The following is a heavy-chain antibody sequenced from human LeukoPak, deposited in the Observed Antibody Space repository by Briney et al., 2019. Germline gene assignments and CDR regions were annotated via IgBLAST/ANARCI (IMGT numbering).Heavy chain of an antibody. CDR2: ISSSSSTI. CDR3: ARDPVPNSSGYYYGFDY. D-gene: IGHD3-22*01. V-gene: IGHV3-48*02. Sequence: GGSLRLSCVASGFTFSSYSMNWVRQAPGKGLEWVSYISSSSSTIYYADSVKGRFTISRDNAKNSLYLQMNSLRDEDTAVYYCARDPVPNSSGYYYGFDYWGQGTLVTVSS. J-gene: IGHJ4*02. CDR1: GFTFSSYS.